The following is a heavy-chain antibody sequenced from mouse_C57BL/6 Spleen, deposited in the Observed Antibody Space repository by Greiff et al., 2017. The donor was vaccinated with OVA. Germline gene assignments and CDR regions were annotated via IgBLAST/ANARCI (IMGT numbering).Heavy chain of an antibody. CDR3: ARGGNWYFDY. J-gene: IGHJ2*01. CDR1: GFTFSDYY. D-gene: IGHD4-1*01. Sequence: EVMLVESEGGLVQPGSSMKLSCTASGFTFSDYYMAWVRQVPEKGLEWVANINYDGSSTYYLDSLKSRFIISRDNAKNILYLQMSSLKSEDTATYYCARGGNWYFDYWGQGTTLTVSS. CDR2: INYDGSST. V-gene: IGHV5-16*01.